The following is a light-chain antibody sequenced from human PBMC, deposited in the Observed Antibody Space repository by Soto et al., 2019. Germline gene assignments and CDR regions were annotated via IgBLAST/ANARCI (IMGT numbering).Light chain of an antibody. J-gene: IGLJ3*02. V-gene: IGLV2-8*01. CDR1: SSDVGTHGY. CDR3: MCYAGGNNWV. CDR2: DVT. Sequence: QAVVTQPPSASGSPGQSVTISCTGTSSDVGTHGYVSWYQQHAGKAPKLMIYDVTKRPSGVPDRFSGSKSANTASLTVSGLQDEDEADYYCMCYAGGNNWVFGGGTKLTVL.